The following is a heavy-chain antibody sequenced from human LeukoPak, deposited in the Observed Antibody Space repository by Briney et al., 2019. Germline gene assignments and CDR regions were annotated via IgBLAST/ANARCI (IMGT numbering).Heavy chain of an antibody. J-gene: IGHJ3*02. CDR1: AYTLTELS. CDR3: ATGLEPYDDAFDI. Sequence: ASVTVPFTVSAYTLTELSMHWVRQAPGKGLGWMGGFDPEDGETIYAQKFQGRVTMTEDTSTDTAYMELSSLRSEDTAVYYCATGLEPYDDAFDIWGQGTMVTVSS. D-gene: IGHD1-1*01. CDR2: FDPEDGET. V-gene: IGHV1-24*01.